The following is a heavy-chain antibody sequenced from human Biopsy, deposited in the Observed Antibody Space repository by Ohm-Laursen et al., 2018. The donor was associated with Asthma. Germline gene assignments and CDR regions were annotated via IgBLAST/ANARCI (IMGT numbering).Heavy chain of an antibody. D-gene: IGHD3-3*01. Sequence: GSLRLSCAASGFTFSGYAMSWVRQAPGKGLEWVSAISGSGSSTYYADSVKGRFTISRDNSKNTLYLQMNSLRAEDTAVYYCAKDTEGRYDFWSGLSYNYYGMDVWGQGTTVTVSS. J-gene: IGHJ6*02. CDR1: GFTFSGYA. V-gene: IGHV3-23*01. CDR2: ISGSGSST. CDR3: AKDTEGRYDFWSGLSYNYYGMDV.